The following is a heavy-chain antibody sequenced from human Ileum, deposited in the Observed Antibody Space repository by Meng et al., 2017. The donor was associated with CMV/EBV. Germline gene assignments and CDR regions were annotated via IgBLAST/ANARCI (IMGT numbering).Heavy chain of an antibody. J-gene: IGHJ4*02. D-gene: IGHD6-13*01. CDR3: ARGRGIAAARLKVDY. V-gene: IGHV4-34*01. CDR1: GGSFSGYS. CDR2: INHSGST. Sequence: EGGSFSGYSWSWSRQPPGRGLEWIGEINHSGSTNYNPSLKSRVTISVDTSKNQFSLKLSSVTAADTAVYYCARGRGIAAARLKVDYWGQGTLVTVSS.